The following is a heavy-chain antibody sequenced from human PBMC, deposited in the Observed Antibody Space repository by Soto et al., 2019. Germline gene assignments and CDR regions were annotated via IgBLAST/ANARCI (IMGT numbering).Heavy chain of an antibody. CDR3: ARVPAYNWFDP. CDR2: ISSNGGST. J-gene: IGHJ5*02. CDR1: GFTFSSYA. V-gene: IGHV3-64*01. Sequence: GGSLRLSCAASGFTFSSYAMHWVRQAPGKGLEYVSAISSNGGSTYYANSVKGRFTISRDNSKNTLYLQMGSLRAEDTAVYYCARVPAYNWFDPWGQGTLVTVS.